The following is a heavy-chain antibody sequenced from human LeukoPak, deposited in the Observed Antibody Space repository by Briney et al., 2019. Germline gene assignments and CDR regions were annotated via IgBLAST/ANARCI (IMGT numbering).Heavy chain of an antibody. CDR1: GGSVSSSNYY. D-gene: IGHD3-22*01. Sequence: SETLSLTCTVSGGSVSSSNYYWGWIRQPPGKGLEWIGTIYYSGSTYYNPSLKSRVTISVDTSKNQFSLKLASVTAADTAVYYCARHLFGSGYYPDYWGQGTLVTVSS. V-gene: IGHV4-39*01. J-gene: IGHJ4*02. CDR3: ARHLFGSGYYPDY. CDR2: IYYSGST.